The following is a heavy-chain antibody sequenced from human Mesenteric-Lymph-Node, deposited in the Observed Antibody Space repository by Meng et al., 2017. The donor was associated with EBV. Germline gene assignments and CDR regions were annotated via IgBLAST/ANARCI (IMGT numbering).Heavy chain of an antibody. CDR1: CVSFSGYY. CDR2: INHGGST. Sequence: QGQLLLAGARLLKPSAIMSLTCAVYCVSFSGYYCGWIRQPPGEVLGWIGKINHGGSTNYKPSLKSRVTISVDTSKNQFSLMLSSVTAADTAVYYCARGRSYVSGVIDPWGQGTLVTVSS. J-gene: IGHJ5*02. D-gene: IGHD3-16*01. CDR3: ARGRSYVSGVIDP. V-gene: IGHV4-34*01.